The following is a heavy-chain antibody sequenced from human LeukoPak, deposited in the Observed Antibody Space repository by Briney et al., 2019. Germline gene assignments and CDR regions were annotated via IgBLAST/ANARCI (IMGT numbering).Heavy chain of an antibody. CDR3: ARHPYDILTGPSFDY. D-gene: IGHD3-9*01. J-gene: IGHJ4*02. Sequence: PGGSLRLSCAASGFTVSRNYMSWVRQAPGKGLVWVSRINRDGRSTTYADSVKGRFTISRDNAKNTLYLQMNSLRAEDTAVYYCARHPYDILTGPSFDYWGQGTLVTVSS. CDR1: GFTVSRNY. V-gene: IGHV3-74*01. CDR2: INRDGRST.